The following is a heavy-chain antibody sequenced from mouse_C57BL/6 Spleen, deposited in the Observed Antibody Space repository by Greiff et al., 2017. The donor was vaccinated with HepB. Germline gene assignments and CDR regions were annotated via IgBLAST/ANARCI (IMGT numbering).Heavy chain of an antibody. D-gene: IGHD1-1*01. Sequence: QVHVKQSGAELVKPGASVKMSCKASGYTFTSYWITWVKQRPGQGLEWIGDIYPGSGSTNYNEKFKSKATLTVDTSSSTAYMQLSSLTSEDSAVYYCARSPITTVVPYAMDYWGQGTSVTVSS. V-gene: IGHV1-55*01. J-gene: IGHJ4*01. CDR3: ARSPITTVVPYAMDY. CDR2: IYPGSGST. CDR1: GYTFTSYW.